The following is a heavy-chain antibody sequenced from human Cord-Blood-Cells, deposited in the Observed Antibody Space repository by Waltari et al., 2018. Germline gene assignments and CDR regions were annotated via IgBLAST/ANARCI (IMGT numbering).Heavy chain of an antibody. CDR1: GFTFSSYG. J-gene: IGHJ6*02. D-gene: IGHD3-3*01. CDR2: IWYDGSNK. V-gene: IGHV3-33*01. Sequence: GFTFSSYGMHWVRQAPGKGLEWVAVIWYDGSNKYYADSVKGRFTISRDNSKNTRYLQMNSQRAEDTAVYYCARDQYDFWSGSLKYYYGMDVWGQGTTVTVSS. CDR3: ARDQYDFWSGSLKYYYGMDV.